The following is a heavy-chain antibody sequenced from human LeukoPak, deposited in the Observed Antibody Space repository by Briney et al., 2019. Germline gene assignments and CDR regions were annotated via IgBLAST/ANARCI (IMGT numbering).Heavy chain of an antibody. J-gene: IGHJ3*02. CDR1: GFTVSSNY. D-gene: IGHD3-10*01. CDR2: VYSGGST. Sequence: GGSLRLSCAASGFTVSSNYMSWVRQAPGKGLEWVSVVYSGGSTCYADSVKGRFTISRDNSKNTLYLQMNSLRAEDTAVYYCARHGSGSLGDAFDIWGQGTMVTVSS. CDR3: ARHGSGSLGDAFDI. V-gene: IGHV3-53*01.